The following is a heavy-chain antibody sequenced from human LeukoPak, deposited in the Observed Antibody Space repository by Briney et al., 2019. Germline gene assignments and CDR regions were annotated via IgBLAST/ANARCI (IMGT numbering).Heavy chain of an antibody. V-gene: IGHV3-48*03. CDR3: ARDLGGSSSSAWFDP. Sequence: GGSLRLSCAASGFTFSTYEMNWVRQAPGKGLEWVSYISSSGSAMYYTDSVKGRFTISRDNAKNSLYLQMNSLSAEDTAVYYCARDLGGSSSSAWFDPWGQGTLVTVSS. J-gene: IGHJ5*02. CDR1: GFTFSTYE. CDR2: ISSSGSAM. D-gene: IGHD6-6*01.